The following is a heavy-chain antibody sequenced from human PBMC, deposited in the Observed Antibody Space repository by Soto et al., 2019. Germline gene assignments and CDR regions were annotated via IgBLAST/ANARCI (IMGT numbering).Heavy chain of an antibody. CDR1: GASISSYY. D-gene: IGHD6-6*01. CDR3: AREPYSSSSVRPFDI. V-gene: IGHV4-59*01. J-gene: IGHJ3*02. Sequence: KSSETLSLTCTVSGASISSYYWNWIRQPPGKGLEWIGYIYYNGSTNYNPSLKRRLTMSVDTSKNHFSLNLSSVTAADTAVYYCAREPYSSSSVRPFDIWGQGTMVTVSS. CDR2: IYYNGST.